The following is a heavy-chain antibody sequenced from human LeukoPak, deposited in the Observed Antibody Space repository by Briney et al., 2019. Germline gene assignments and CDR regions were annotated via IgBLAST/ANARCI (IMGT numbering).Heavy chain of an antibody. CDR1: GFTFNDYW. J-gene: IGHJ4*02. V-gene: IGHV3-74*01. CDR2: INSDGSST. D-gene: IGHD6-19*01. Sequence: GGSLRLSCAASGFTFNDYWMHWVRQAPGKGLVWVSRINSDGSSTSYADSAKGRFTISRDNAKNTLYLQMNSLRAEDTAVYYCARTFRQWLVGGIDYWGQGTLVTVSS. CDR3: ARTFRQWLVGGIDY.